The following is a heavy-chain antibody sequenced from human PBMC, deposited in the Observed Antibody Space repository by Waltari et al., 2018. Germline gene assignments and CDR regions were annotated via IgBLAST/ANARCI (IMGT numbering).Heavy chain of an antibody. Sequence: QVQLVQSGAEVKKPGSSVKVSCKASGGTFSSYAISWVRQAPGQGLEWMGGIIPIFGTANDAQKCQGRVTITADESTSTAYMELSSLTSEDTAVYYCARGFSDGTGYYYHYFHFWGQGTLVTVSS. V-gene: IGHV1-69*01. J-gene: IGHJ4*02. CDR1: GGTFSSYA. CDR2: IIPIFGTA. CDR3: ARGFSDGTGYYYHYFHF. D-gene: IGHD3-22*01.